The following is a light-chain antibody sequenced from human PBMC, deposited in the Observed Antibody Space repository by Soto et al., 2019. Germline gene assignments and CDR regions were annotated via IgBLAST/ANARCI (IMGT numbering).Light chain of an antibody. V-gene: IGKV3-20*01. J-gene: IGKJ1*01. CDR3: QQYGSSPPWT. CDR1: QSVSSSY. CDR2: GAS. Sequence: EIVLTQSPGTLSLSPGERATLSCRASQSVSSSYLAWYQQKPGQAPRLLIYGASSRATGIPDRFSGSGSGTDFTLTIRRLEPADFAVYYCQQYGSSPPWTFGQGAKVKIK.